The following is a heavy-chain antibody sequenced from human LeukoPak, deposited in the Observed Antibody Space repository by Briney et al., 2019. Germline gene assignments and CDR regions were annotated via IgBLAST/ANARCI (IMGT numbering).Heavy chain of an antibody. CDR1: GFTFSDYY. D-gene: IGHD3-3*01. V-gene: IGHV3-11*01. J-gene: IGHJ4*02. CDR3: ARGAGSKTIFGVVIIRGYFDY. Sequence: GGSLRLSCAASGFTFSDYYMSWIRQAPGKGLEWVSYISSSGSTIYYADSVKGRFTISRDNAKNSLYLQMNSLRAEDTAMYYCARGAGSKTIFGVVIIRGYFDYWGQGTLVTVSS. CDR2: ISSSGSTI.